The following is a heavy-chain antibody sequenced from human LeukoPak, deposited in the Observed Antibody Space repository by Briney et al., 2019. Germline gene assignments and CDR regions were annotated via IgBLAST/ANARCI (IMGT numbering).Heavy chain of an antibody. V-gene: IGHV3-66*01. CDR1: GFTFSDYY. CDR2: IYSGGST. J-gene: IGHJ4*02. Sequence: PGGSLRLSCVASGFTFSDYYMSWVRQAPGKGLEWVSIIYSGGSTYYADSVKGRFTISRDNSKNTLFLLVNSLRAEDTAVYYCARKSMAASGGAFAYWGQGPLVTVSS. D-gene: IGHD6-13*01. CDR3: ARKSMAASGGAFAY.